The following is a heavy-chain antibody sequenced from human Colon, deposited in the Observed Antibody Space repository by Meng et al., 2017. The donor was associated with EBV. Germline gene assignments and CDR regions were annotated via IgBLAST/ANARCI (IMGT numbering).Heavy chain of an antibody. V-gene: IGHV4-31*03. Sequence: QLQLQESGPRQVKPSQTPTLSFTVSGGSVSSGGYYWTWIRQHPGKGLEWFVHIYYSGSTFYNPSLKRRVIISIDTSKNQFSLNLRSVTAADTAVYYCARVSSGWDYFDYWGQGTLVTVSS. J-gene: IGHJ4*02. CDR2: IYYSGST. D-gene: IGHD6-19*01. CDR1: GGSVSSGGYY. CDR3: ARVSSGWDYFDY.